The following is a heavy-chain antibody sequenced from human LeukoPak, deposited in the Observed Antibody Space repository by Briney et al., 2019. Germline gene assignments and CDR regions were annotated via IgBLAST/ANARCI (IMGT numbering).Heavy chain of an antibody. CDR2: ISSSGSTI. CDR1: GFTFSDYY. J-gene: IGHJ4*02. Sequence: GGSLRLSCAASGFTFSDYYMSWIRQAPGKGLEWVSYISSSGSTIYYADSVKGRFTISRDNAKNSLYLQMNSLRAEDTAVYYCAKTSEIQLWPSYVDYWGQGTLVTVSS. V-gene: IGHV3-11*04. CDR3: AKTSEIQLWPSYVDY. D-gene: IGHD5-18*01.